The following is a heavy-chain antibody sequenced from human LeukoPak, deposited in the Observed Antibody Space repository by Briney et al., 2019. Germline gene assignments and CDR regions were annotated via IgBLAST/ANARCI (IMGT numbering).Heavy chain of an antibody. Sequence: GGSLRLSCAASGFAFSSYWMNWVRRAPGKGLEWVANIKQDESEKYYVDSVKGRFTISRDNAKNSLYLQMNNLRAEDTAVYYCARVLDSSTSRYQSLKYWGQGTLVTVSS. CDR2: IKQDESEK. J-gene: IGHJ1*01. CDR1: GFAFSSYW. V-gene: IGHV3-7*01. D-gene: IGHD2-2*01. CDR3: ARVLDSSTSRYQSLKY.